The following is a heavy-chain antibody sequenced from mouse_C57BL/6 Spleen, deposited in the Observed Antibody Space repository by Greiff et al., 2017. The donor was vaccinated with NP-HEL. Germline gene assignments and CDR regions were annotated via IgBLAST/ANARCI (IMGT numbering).Heavy chain of an antibody. Sequence: VKLMESGAALMKPGASVKLSCKATDYTFTGYWIEWVKQRPGHGLEWIGEILPGSGSTNYNEKFKGKATFTADTSSNTAYMQLSSLTTEDSAIYDCASGSTVRFAYWGQGTLVTVS. CDR1: DYTFTGYW. CDR3: ASGSTVRFAY. CDR2: ILPGSGST. D-gene: IGHD5-1*01. J-gene: IGHJ3*01. V-gene: IGHV1-9*01.